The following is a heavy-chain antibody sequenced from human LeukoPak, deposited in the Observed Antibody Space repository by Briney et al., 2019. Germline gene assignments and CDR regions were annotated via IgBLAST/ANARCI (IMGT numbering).Heavy chain of an antibody. J-gene: IGHJ4*02. D-gene: IGHD3-22*01. CDR1: GFTFDDYA. CDR2: ISWNSGSI. Sequence: PGRSLRLSCAASGFTFDDYAMHWVRQAPGKGLEWVSGISWNSGSIGYADSVKGRFTISRDNAKNSLYLQMNSLKAEDTAVYYCAIVPDYYDSSGYDYWGQGILVTVSS. V-gene: IGHV3-9*01. CDR3: AIVPDYYDSSGYDY.